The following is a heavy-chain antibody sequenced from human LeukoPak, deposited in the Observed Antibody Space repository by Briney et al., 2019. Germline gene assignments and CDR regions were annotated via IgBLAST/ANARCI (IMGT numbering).Heavy chain of an antibody. J-gene: IGHJ5*02. Sequence: SETLSLTCAVYGGSFSGYYWNWIRQQPGKGLEWIGNIYNSGSTYYNPSLKSRVSISVDTSKNHFSLKLTSVTAADTAVYYCARDGGDWFDPWGQGTLVTVSS. V-gene: IGHV4-34*09. CDR3: ARDGGDWFDP. CDR2: IYNSGST. D-gene: IGHD3-10*01. CDR1: GGSFSGYY.